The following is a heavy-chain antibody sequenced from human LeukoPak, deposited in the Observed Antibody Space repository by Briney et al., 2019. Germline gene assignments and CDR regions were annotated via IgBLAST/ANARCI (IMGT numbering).Heavy chain of an antibody. Sequence: PGGSLRLSCAASGFTFSSYSMNWVRQAPGKGLEWVSYISSSSSSIYYADSVKGQFTISRDNAKNSLYLQMNSLRAEDTAVYYCARDYGDYAAFRYWGQGTLVTVSS. V-gene: IGHV3-48*01. J-gene: IGHJ4*02. D-gene: IGHD4-17*01. CDR3: ARDYGDYAAFRY. CDR1: GFTFSSYS. CDR2: ISSSSSSI.